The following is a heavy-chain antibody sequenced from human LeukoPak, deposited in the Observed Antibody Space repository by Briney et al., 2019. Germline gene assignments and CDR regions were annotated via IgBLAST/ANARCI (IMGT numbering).Heavy chain of an antibody. CDR2: ISGSGGSI. J-gene: IGHJ6*02. CDR1: GFTFSRYA. Sequence: GRSLRLSCAASGFTFSRYAMSWVRQAPGKGLEWVSTISGSGGSIDYADSVKGRFTISRDNSKNTLYLQMNSLRAADTAVYYCAKGPGYSYYSGMDVWGQGTTVTVSS. D-gene: IGHD5-18*01. V-gene: IGHV3-23*01. CDR3: AKGPGYSYYSGMDV.